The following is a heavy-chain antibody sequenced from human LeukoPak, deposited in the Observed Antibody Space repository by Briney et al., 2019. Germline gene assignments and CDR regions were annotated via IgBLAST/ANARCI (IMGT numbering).Heavy chain of an antibody. V-gene: IGHV3-74*01. CDR3: ARYHTGGF. Sequence: GGSLRLSCEASGFTFSNYWIHWVRQAPGKGLEWVSRISQDGSDTIYADSVKGRLTVSRDNAKNTVFLQLSSLRAEDTAVYYCARYHTGGFWGQGSLVTVPS. CDR2: ISQDGSDT. J-gene: IGHJ4*02. CDR1: GFTFSNYW. D-gene: IGHD1-14*01.